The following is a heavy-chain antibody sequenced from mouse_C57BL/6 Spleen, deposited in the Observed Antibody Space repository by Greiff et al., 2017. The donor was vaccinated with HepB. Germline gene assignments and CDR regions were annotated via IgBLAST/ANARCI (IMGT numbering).Heavy chain of an antibody. CDR2: TYPGDGDT. J-gene: IGHJ4*01. Sequence: QVQLKQSGPELVKPGASVKISCKASGYAFSSSWMNWVKQRPGKGLEWTGRTYPGDGDTNYTGKFKGKATLTADKSYSTAYMQLSSLTSEDSAVYFCARWSDYYGSSLYYAMDYWGQGTSVTVSS. D-gene: IGHD1-1*01. CDR1: GYAFSSSW. V-gene: IGHV1-82*01. CDR3: ARWSDYYGSSLYYAMDY.